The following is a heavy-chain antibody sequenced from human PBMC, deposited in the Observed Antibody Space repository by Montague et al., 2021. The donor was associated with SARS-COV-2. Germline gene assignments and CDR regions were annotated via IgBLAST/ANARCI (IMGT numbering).Heavy chain of an antibody. Sequence: SETLSLTCTVSGGSTSNSSYYWGWIRQPPGKGLEWVGSFFYPGSTYYKSSLISRVTLSVDTSKNQVSLRLTSVTAADTAVYFCARQLSLTSGTCFDYWGQGTVVTVSS. D-gene: IGHD6-13*01. CDR2: FFYPGST. CDR3: ARQLSLTSGTCFDY. V-gene: IGHV4-39*01. CDR1: GGSTSNSSYY. J-gene: IGHJ4*02.